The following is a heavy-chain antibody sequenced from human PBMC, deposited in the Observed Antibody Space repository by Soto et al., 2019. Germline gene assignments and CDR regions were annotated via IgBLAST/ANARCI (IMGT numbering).Heavy chain of an antibody. CDR2: IIPILGIA. D-gene: IGHD2-15*01. J-gene: IGHJ3*02. V-gene: IGHV1-69*02. CDR3: ASSWGVVVAAKWSDAFDI. Sequence: GASVKVSCKASGGTFSSYTISWVRQAPGQGLEWMGRIIPILGIANYAQKFQGRVTITADKSTSTAYMELSSLRSEDTAVYYCASSWGVVVAAKWSDAFDIWGQGTMVTVSS. CDR1: GGTFSSYT.